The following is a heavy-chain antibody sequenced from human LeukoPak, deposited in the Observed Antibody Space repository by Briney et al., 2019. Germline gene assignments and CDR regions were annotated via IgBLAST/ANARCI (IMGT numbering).Heavy chain of an antibody. D-gene: IGHD3-22*01. V-gene: IGHV4-31*03. CDR2: VYYSGST. CDR1: GDSTVSGGSMTTYY. J-gene: IGHJ4*02. Sequence: SETLSLTCTVSGDSTVSGGSMTTYYWTWLRQPPGKALEWIGFVYYSGSTYYNPSLKSRVTISVDTSKNQFSLKLSSVTAADTAVYYCARGDYDSSGYYDYWGQGTLVTVSS. CDR3: ARGDYDSSGYYDY.